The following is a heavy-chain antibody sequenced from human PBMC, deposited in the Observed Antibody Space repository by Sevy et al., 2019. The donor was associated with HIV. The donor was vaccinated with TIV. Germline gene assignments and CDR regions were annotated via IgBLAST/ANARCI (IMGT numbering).Heavy chain of an antibody. J-gene: IGHJ5*02. D-gene: IGHD3-3*01. CDR1: GLTFSSYW. V-gene: IGHV3-7*01. Sequence: GGSLRLSCAASGLTFSSYWMSWVRQAPGKGLEWVANIKQDGSEKYYVDSVKGRFTISRDNAKNSLYLQMNSLRAEDTAVYYCARDFFTIFGVVITEGWFDPWGQGTLVTVSS. CDR3: ARDFFTIFGVVITEGWFDP. CDR2: IKQDGSEK.